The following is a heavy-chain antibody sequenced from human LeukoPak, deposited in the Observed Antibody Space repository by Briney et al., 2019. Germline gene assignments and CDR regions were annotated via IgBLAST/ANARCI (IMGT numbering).Heavy chain of an antibody. Sequence: SETLSHTCAVYGGSFSGYYWSWIRQPPGKGLEWIGEINHSGSTNYNPSLKSRVTISVDTSKNQFSLKLSSVTAADTAVYYCASPPAKAVAARSLFYWGQGTLVTVSS. CDR2: INHSGST. CDR3: ASPPAKAVAARSLFY. J-gene: IGHJ4*02. CDR1: GGSFSGYY. V-gene: IGHV4-34*01. D-gene: IGHD6-6*01.